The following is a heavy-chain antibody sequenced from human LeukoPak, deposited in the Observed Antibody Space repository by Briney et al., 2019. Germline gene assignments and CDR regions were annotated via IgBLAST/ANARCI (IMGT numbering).Heavy chain of an antibody. J-gene: IGHJ3*02. D-gene: IGHD3-22*01. CDR1: GGSISNYY. CDR2: IYSSGST. Sequence: KPSETLSLTCTLSGGSISNYYWSWIRQPAGKGLEWIGRIYSSGSTNYNPSLKSRVTMSVDTSKNQFSLKLSSVTAADTAVYYCARQAYDTGYDAFDIWGQGTIVTVSS. V-gene: IGHV4-4*07. CDR3: ARQAYDTGYDAFDI.